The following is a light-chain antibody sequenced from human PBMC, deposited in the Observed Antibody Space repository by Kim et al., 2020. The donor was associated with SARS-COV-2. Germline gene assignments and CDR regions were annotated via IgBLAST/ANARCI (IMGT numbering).Light chain of an antibody. V-gene: IGKV3-15*01. CDR1: QRFGSD. Sequence: SAGQQFTFSGRAKQRFGSDLAWYQQKPGQPHRLLIYGASTRATGVPDRFSGRVSGTEFLLPISSLQSEDFALYYCQNYNDCPPWTFGQGTKVDIK. CDR2: GAS. J-gene: IGKJ1*01. CDR3: QNYNDCPPWT.